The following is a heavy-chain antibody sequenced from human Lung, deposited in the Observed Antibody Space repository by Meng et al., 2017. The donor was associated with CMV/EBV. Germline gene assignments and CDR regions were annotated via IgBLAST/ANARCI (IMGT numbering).Heavy chain of an antibody. V-gene: IGHV1-18*01. Sequence: ASXXVSXKASGYTFTSYGISWVRQAPGQGLEWMGWNSAYNGNTNYAQKFQGRVTMTTDASISTAYMELRSLRSDDTAMYFCARADYLLVHYYYYGMDVWGQGTXVTVSS. D-gene: IGHD4/OR15-4a*01. CDR1: GYTFTSYG. CDR3: ARADYLLVHYYYYGMDV. CDR2: NSAYNGNT. J-gene: IGHJ6*02.